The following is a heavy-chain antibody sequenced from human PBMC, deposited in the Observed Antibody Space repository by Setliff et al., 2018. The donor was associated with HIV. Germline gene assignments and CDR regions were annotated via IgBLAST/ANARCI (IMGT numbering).Heavy chain of an antibody. CDR2: IIPIYGTA. D-gene: IGHD2-2*01. V-gene: IGHV1-69*13. CDR1: GDIFSRYG. Sequence: SVKVSCKASGDIFSRYGISWVRQAPGQGLEWMGGIIPIYGTANSAQKFQGRVTITADESTSTAYMELSTLRSEDTAVYYCASDIAVIPAASQVGGFDIWGQGTMVTVSS. CDR3: ASDIAVIPAASQVGGFDI. J-gene: IGHJ3*02.